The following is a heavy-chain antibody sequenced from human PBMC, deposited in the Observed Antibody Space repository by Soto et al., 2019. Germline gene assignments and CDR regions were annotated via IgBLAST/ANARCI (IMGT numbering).Heavy chain of an antibody. CDR3: ARAVAGTYY. J-gene: IGHJ4*02. V-gene: IGHV3-21*01. CDR1: GFTFSSYS. D-gene: IGHD6-19*01. CDR2: ISSSSSYI. Sequence: EVQLVESGGGLVKPGGSLRLSCAASGFTFSSYSRNWVRQAPGKGLEWVSYISSSSSYIYYADSVKGRFTISRDNAKNSLYLQMNSLRAEDTAVYYCARAVAGTYYWGQGTLVTVSS.